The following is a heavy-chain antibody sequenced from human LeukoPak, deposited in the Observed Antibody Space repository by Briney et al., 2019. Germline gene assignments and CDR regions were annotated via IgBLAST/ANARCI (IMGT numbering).Heavy chain of an antibody. Sequence: KPSETLSLTCTVSGGSINSYYWSWIRQPAGKGLEWIGRIYTSGSTNYNPSLKSRVTMSIDTSKDQFSLKLSSVTAADTAVYYCARVGSSSSWWFDPWGQGTLVTVSS. CDR1: GGSINSYY. CDR2: IYTSGST. CDR3: ARVGSSSSWWFDP. D-gene: IGHD6-6*01. V-gene: IGHV4-4*07. J-gene: IGHJ5*02.